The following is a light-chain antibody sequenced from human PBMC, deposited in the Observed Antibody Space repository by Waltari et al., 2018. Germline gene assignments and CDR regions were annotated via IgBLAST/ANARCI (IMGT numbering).Light chain of an antibody. V-gene: IGKV1-39*01. J-gene: IGKJ1*01. CDR1: QSISKF. CDR3: QQSSTSSWT. Sequence: TQRIQSLFSLSASVGDRVTITCWASQSISKFLNWYQQRPGKAPRLLIYAASNLHPGVPSRFSGSGSGTDFTLTINNLQPEDSATYYCQQSSTSSWTFGQGTKVEVK. CDR2: AAS.